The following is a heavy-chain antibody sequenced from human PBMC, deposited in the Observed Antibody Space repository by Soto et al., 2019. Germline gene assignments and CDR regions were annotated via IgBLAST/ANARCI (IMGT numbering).Heavy chain of an antibody. CDR2: IYHSGST. Sequence: TLAVTCAFYGGSTSSSNRWSWVRQPPGKGLEWIGEIYHSGSTYYNPSIKSRVTISVDRSKNQFSLKLSSVNDEDTAVYYCARDLLGGLDVWGHGTKVTVSS. CDR3: ARDLLGGLDV. CDR1: GGSTSSSNR. J-gene: IGHJ6*02. V-gene: IGHV4-4*02.